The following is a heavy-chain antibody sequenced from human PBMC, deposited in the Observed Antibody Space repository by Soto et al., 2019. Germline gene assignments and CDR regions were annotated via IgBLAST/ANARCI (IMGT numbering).Heavy chain of an antibody. D-gene: IGHD3-3*01. J-gene: IGHJ5*02. CDR2: ISGSGGST. Sequence: EVQLLESGGGLVQPGGSLRLSCAASGFTFSSYAMSWVRQAPGKGLEWVSAISGSGGSTYYADSVKGRFTISRDNSKNPPELQINSLRGGDTAVYYCAKCWTIFGVVTRVDPWGQGTLVTVSS. CDR3: AKCWTIFGVVTRVDP. CDR1: GFTFSSYA. V-gene: IGHV3-23*01.